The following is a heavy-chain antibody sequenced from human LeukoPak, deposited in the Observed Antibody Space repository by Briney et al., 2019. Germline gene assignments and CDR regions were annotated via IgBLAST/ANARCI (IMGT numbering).Heavy chain of an antibody. CDR1: GYSISSGYF. CDR2: IYHSGST. J-gene: IGHJ4*02. V-gene: IGHV4-38-2*02. Sequence: SETLSLTCTVSGYSISSGYFWAWIRQPPGKGLEWIGSIYHSGSTYYNPSLQSRVTMSVDTSKNQFSLKLNSVTAAGTAVYYCARGRYSGGNGNYFDHWGQGTLVSVSS. CDR3: ARGRYSGGNGNYFDH. D-gene: IGHD1-26*01.